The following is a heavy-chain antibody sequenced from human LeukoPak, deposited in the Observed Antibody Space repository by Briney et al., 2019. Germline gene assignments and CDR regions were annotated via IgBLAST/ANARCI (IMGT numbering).Heavy chain of an antibody. D-gene: IGHD3-10*01. J-gene: IGHJ4*02. Sequence: GGSLRLSCAASGFTFSSYGMHWVRQAPGKGLEWVAVISYDGSNKYYADSVKGRFTISRDNSKNTLYLQMYSLRAEDTAVYYCAKSLGELPYWGQGTLVTVSS. CDR1: GFTFSSYG. V-gene: IGHV3-30*18. CDR2: ISYDGSNK. CDR3: AKSLGELPY.